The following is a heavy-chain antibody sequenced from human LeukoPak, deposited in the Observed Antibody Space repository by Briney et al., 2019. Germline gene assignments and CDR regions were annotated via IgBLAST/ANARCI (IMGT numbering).Heavy chain of an antibody. Sequence: SETLSLTCTVSGGSISSYYWSWIRQPPGKGLEWIGYIYYSWSTYYNPSLKSRVTISVDTSKNQFSLKLNSVTAADPAVYYCARLDDRAARIAVGRSSTWSSRRGFDYWGQGTLVTVSS. CDR2: IYYSWST. CDR3: ARLDDRAARIAVGRSSTWSSRRGFDY. J-gene: IGHJ4*02. D-gene: IGHD6-13*01. CDR1: GGSISSYY. V-gene: IGHV4-59*04.